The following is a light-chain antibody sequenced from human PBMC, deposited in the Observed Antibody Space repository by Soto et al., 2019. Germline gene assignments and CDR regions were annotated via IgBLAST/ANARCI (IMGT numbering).Light chain of an antibody. V-gene: IGLV2-14*02. CDR2: EAT. J-gene: IGLJ1*01. Sequence: QSALTQPATVSGSPGQSITISCTGTNSDVGYYNLVSWYQQYPGKAPKLLIYEATRRPSGASHRFSGSKSGNTASLTISGLQADDEAHYYCCSYTNINTRACVFGTGTKLTVL. CDR1: NSDVGYYNL. CDR3: CSYTNINTRACV.